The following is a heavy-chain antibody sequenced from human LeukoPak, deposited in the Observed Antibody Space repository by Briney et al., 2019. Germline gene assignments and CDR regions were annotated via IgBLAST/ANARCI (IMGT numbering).Heavy chain of an antibody. V-gene: IGHV4-59*01. CDR1: GDSISNYY. CDR2: IYSSGIT. Sequence: PSETLSLTCTVSGDSISNYYWSWIRQPPGKGLEWIGQIYSSGITNYSPSLKSRVTISVDTSKNQFSLKLTSVTAADTAVYFCARSGGFGSDYWGQGTLVTVSS. D-gene: IGHD6-25*01. CDR3: ARSGGFGSDY. J-gene: IGHJ4*02.